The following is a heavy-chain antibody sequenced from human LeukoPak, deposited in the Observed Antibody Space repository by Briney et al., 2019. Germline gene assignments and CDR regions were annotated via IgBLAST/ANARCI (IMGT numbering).Heavy chain of an antibody. V-gene: IGHV3-9*01. J-gene: IGHJ3*02. CDR3: AKVLGTRRAFDI. D-gene: IGHD4-23*01. CDR1: GFTFDDYA. CDR2: ISWNSGSI. Sequence: GGSLRLSCAASGFTFDDYAMHWVRQAPGKGLEWVSGISWNSGSIGYADSVKGRFTISRDNAKNSLYLQMNSLRAEDTALYYCAKVLGTRRAFDIWGQGTMVTVSS.